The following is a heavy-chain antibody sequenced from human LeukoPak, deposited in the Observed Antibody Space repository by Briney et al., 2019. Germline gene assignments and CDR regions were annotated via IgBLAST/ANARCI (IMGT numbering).Heavy chain of an antibody. Sequence: PSETLSLTCTVSGGSISSYYWSWIRQPPGKGLEWIGEIYRSGSTNYNPSLKSRVTISVDKSKNQFSLNLNSVTAADTAVYYCARLYYDILTGYYRKFDPWGQGTLVTVSS. D-gene: IGHD3-9*01. J-gene: IGHJ5*02. CDR3: ARLYYDILTGYYRKFDP. CDR1: GGSISSYY. V-gene: IGHV4-59*12. CDR2: IYRSGST.